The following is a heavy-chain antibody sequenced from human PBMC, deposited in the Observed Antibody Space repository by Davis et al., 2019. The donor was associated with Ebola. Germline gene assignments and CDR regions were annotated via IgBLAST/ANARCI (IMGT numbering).Heavy chain of an antibody. CDR2: ISSSSSYI. V-gene: IGHV3-21*01. J-gene: IGHJ6*02. CDR3: ASGNSSSWYYYGMDV. Sequence: GESLKISCAASGFTFSSYSMNWVRQAPGKGLEWVSSISSSSSYIYYADSVKGRFTISRDNAKNSLYLQMNSLRAEDTAVYYCASGNSSSWYYYGMDVWGQGTTVTVSS. D-gene: IGHD6-13*01. CDR1: GFTFSSYS.